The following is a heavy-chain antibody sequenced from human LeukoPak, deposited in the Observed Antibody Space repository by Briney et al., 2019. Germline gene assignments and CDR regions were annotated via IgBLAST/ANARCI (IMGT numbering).Heavy chain of an antibody. CDR1: GYNFRTCW. V-gene: IGHV5-51*01. Sequence: GESLKISCKGSGYNFRTCWIGWVRQMPGKGLEWMGIIYPGDSDTRYSPSFEGQVTISADKSISTAYLQWSSLKASDTAMYYCARGRSGYSYDFDYWGQGTLVTVSS. CDR2: IYPGDSDT. J-gene: IGHJ4*02. CDR3: ARGRSGYSYDFDY. D-gene: IGHD5-18*01.